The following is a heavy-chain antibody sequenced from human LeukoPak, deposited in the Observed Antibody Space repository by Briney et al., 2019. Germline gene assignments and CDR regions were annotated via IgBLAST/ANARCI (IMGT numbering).Heavy chain of an antibody. Sequence: SETLSLTCTVSGGSISSYYWSWIRQPAGKGLEWIGRIYTSGSTNYNPSLKSRVTMSVDTSKNQFSLKLSSVTAADTAVYYCARVVDTATLLRFDPWGQGTLVTVSS. D-gene: IGHD5-18*01. V-gene: IGHV4-4*07. CDR1: GGSISSYY. CDR2: IYTSGST. J-gene: IGHJ5*02. CDR3: ARVVDTATLLRFDP.